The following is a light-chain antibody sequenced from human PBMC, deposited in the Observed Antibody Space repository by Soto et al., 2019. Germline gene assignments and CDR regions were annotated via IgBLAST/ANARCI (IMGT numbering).Light chain of an antibody. Sequence: DIQMTQSPSTLSASVGDRVTITCRASRSIATWLAWYRQKPGKAPELLISDASSLRGGAPSRFSGSGAGTEFTLTISSLQPDDFATYYCQQYNSYSLTFGGGTKVDIK. CDR3: QQYNSYSLT. J-gene: IGKJ4*01. CDR1: RSIATW. V-gene: IGKV1-5*01. CDR2: DAS.